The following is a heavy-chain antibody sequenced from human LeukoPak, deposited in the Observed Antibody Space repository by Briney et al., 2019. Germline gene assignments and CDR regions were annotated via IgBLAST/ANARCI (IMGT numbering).Heavy chain of an antibody. D-gene: IGHD3-16*02. CDR2: INAGNGNT. J-gene: IGHJ4*02. Sequence: GASVKVSCKASGYTFTSYAMHWVRQAPGQRLEWMGWINAGNGNTKYSQEFQGRVTITRDTSASTAYMELSSLRSEDTAFYYCAKTIRQFGGVFVLFDYWGQGTLVTVSS. CDR1: GYTFTSYA. CDR3: AKTIRQFGGVFVLFDY. V-gene: IGHV1-3*03.